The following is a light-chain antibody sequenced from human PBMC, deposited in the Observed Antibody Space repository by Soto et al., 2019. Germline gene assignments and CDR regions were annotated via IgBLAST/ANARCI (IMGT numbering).Light chain of an antibody. CDR3: QQYNSYSPIT. V-gene: IGKV1-5*03. CDR1: QSISSW. CDR2: KAS. J-gene: IGKJ5*01. Sequence: DIQMTQSPSTLSASAGDRVTITCRASQSISSWLAWYQQKPGKAPKLLIYKASSLESGVPSRFSGSGSGTEFTITISSLQPDDFATYYCQQYNSYSPITFGQGTRLEIK.